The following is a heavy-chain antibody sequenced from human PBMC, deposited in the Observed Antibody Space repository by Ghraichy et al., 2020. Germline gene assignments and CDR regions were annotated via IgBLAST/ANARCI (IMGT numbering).Heavy chain of an antibody. D-gene: IGHD5-12*01. V-gene: IGHV3-30*18. CDR2: ISYDGSNK. J-gene: IGHJ3*02. CDR1: GFIVNSNY. CDR3: AKDPDADIVATIPLGI. Sequence: GGSRRLSCAASGFIVNSNYMSWVRQAPGKGLEWVAVISYDGSNKYYADSVKGRFTISRDNSKNTLYLQMNSLRAEDTAVYYCAKDPDADIVATIPLGIWGQGTMVTVSS.